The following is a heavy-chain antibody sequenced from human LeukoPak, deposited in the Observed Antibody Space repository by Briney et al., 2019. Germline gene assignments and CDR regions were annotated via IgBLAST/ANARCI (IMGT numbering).Heavy chain of an antibody. CDR1: GFTVITND. CDR2: LYSDGNT. D-gene: IGHD1-14*01. V-gene: IGHV3-53*01. Sequence: PGGSLRLSCAASGFTVITNDMTWVRQAPGKGLEWVSVLYSDGNTKYADSVQGRFTISRDNYTLYLEMNSLSPDDTAVYYCARGVEPLAANTLAYWGQGTLVTVPS. CDR3: ARGVEPLAANTLAY. J-gene: IGHJ4*02.